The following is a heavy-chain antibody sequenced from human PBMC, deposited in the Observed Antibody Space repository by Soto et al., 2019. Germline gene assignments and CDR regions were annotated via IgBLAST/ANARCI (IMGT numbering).Heavy chain of an antibody. CDR2: ISSGSSYR. V-gene: IGHV3-21*01. D-gene: IGHD2-2*01. J-gene: IGHJ6*02. CDR3: ARVSGVPNYGMDV. CDR1: EFTFSTYS. Sequence: GSLRLSCAASEFTFSTYSVNWVRQAPGKGLEWVSSISSGSSYRYYADSVKGRFTISRDNAKNSLYLQMNSLRAEDTAVYYCARVSGVPNYGMDVWGQGTTVTV.